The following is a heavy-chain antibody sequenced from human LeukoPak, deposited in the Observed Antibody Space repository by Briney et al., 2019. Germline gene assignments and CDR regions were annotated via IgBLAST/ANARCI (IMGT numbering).Heavy chain of an antibody. D-gene: IGHD2-2*01. J-gene: IGHJ3*02. Sequence: KPSETLSLTCTVSGGSISSYYWSWIRQPPGKGLEWIGYIYYSGSTNYNPSLKSRVTISVDTSKNQFSLKLSSVTAADTAVYYCAREYCSSTSCFRNQDAFDIWGQGTMVTVSS. CDR2: IYYSGST. CDR3: AREYCSSTSCFRNQDAFDI. V-gene: IGHV4-59*01. CDR1: GGSISSYY.